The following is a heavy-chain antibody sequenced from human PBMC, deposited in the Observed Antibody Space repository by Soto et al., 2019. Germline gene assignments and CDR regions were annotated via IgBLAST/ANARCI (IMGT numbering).Heavy chain of an antibody. D-gene: IGHD3-16*01. CDR2: IRNKANTYTT. CDR3: ARGGMDDKIFDY. CDR1: GFTFSDHY. J-gene: IGHJ4*02. Sequence: EVQLVESGGGLVQPGGSLRLSCAASGFTFSDHYMDWVRQDPGKGLEWVGRIRNKANTYTTEYGASMKGRFPISRDDFANALYMQMNSLKTEDTAVYYRARGGMDDKIFDYWGQGTLVTVSS. V-gene: IGHV3-72*01.